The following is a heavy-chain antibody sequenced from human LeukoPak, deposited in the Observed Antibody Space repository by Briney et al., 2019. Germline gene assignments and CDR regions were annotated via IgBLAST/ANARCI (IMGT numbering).Heavy chain of an antibody. CDR2: IYYSGST. J-gene: IGHJ5*02. CDR3: ARVGGIAAAGTGNWFDP. Sequence: SETLSLTFTVSGGSISSYYWSWIRQPPGKGLEWIGYIYYSGSTNYNPSLKSRVTISVDTSKNQFSLKLSSVTAADTAVYYCARVGGIAAAGTGNWFDPWGQGTLVTVSS. V-gene: IGHV4-59*01. D-gene: IGHD6-13*01. CDR1: GGSISSYY.